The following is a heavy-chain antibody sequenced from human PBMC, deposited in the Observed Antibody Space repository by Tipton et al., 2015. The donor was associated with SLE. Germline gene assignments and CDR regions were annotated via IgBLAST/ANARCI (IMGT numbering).Heavy chain of an antibody. CDR1: GFTFSDYY. D-gene: IGHD4-17*01. CDR2: ISSSGSTI. V-gene: IGHV3-11*04. CDR3: ARDRTVIAFDI. Sequence: PLRLSCAASGFTFSDYYMSWIRQAPGKGLEWVSYISSSGSTIYYADSVKGRFTISRDNSKNTLYLQMNSLRAEDTAVYYCARDRTVIAFDIWGQGTMVTVSS. J-gene: IGHJ3*02.